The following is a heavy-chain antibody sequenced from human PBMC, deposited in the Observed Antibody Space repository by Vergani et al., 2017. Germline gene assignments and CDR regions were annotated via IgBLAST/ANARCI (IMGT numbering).Heavy chain of an antibody. CDR1: GFTFSSYA. CDR2: ISGSGGST. J-gene: IGHJ4*02. CDR3: ATGSQLWVDY. D-gene: IGHD5-18*01. Sequence: VQLLESGGGLVQPGGSLRLSCAASGFTFSSYAMSGVRQAPGKGLEWVSAISGSGGSTYYADSVKGRFTISRDNSKNTLYLQMNSLRAEDTAIYYCATGSQLWVDYWGQGTLVTVSS. V-gene: IGHV3-23*01.